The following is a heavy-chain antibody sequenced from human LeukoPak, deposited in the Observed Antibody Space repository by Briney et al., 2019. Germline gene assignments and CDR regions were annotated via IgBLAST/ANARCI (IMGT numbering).Heavy chain of an antibody. V-gene: IGHV3-23*01. CDR2: VDTSGAAT. D-gene: IGHD3-10*01. J-gene: IGHJ4*02. Sequence: PSGGSLRLSCAASGFTFSKFSMTWVRQAPGKGLEWVSGVDTSGAATYYADSVKGRFTISRDNSKNTLYLQMNSLRAEDTAIYYCAKKGYADSGTYLYYFDYWGQGTLVTVSS. CDR1: GFTFSKFS. CDR3: AKKGYADSGTYLYYFDY.